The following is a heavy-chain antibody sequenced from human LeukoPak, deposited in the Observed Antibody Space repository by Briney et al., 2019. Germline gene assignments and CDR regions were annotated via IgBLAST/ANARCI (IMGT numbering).Heavy chain of an antibody. Sequence: GGSLRLSCAASGFTFSSYSMNWVRQAPGKGLEWVSSISSSSSYIYYADSVKGRFTISRDNAKISLYLQMNSLRAEYTAVYYCARDGGYSYGYPLDYWGQGTLVTVSS. V-gene: IGHV3-21*01. J-gene: IGHJ4*02. CDR3: ARDGGYSYGYPLDY. CDR2: ISSSSSYI. D-gene: IGHD5-18*01. CDR1: GFTFSSYS.